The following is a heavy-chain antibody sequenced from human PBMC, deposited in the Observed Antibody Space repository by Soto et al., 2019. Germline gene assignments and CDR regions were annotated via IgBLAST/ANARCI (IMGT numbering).Heavy chain of an antibody. CDR2: IIPIFGTA. V-gene: IGHV1-69*01. J-gene: IGHJ6*02. CDR3: ARVIARHYYDSLKVLSGMDV. CDR1: GGTFSSYA. D-gene: IGHD3-22*01. Sequence: QVQLVQSGAEVKKPGSSVKVSCKASGGTFSSYAISWVRQAPGQGLEWMGGIIPIFGTANYAQKFQGRGTITAEESTSTAYMELSSLRSEDTAVYYCARVIARHYYDSLKVLSGMDVWGQGTTVTVSS.